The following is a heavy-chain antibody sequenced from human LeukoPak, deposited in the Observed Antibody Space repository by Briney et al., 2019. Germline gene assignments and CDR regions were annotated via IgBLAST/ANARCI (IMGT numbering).Heavy chain of an antibody. CDR2: IYSGGST. V-gene: IGHV3-53*01. Sequence: PGESLRLSCAASGFTVSSNYMSWVRQAPGKGLEWVSVIYSGGSTYYADSVKGRFTISRDNSKNTLYLQMNSLRAEDTAVYYCARSVCSSTSCYYGMDVWGQGTTVTVSS. CDR1: GFTVSSNY. J-gene: IGHJ6*02. CDR3: ARSVCSSTSCYYGMDV. D-gene: IGHD2-2*01.